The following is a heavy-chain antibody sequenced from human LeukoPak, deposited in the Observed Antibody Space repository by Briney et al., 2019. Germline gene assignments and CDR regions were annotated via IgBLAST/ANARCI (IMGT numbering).Heavy chain of an antibody. J-gene: IGHJ4*02. CDR1: GFTFSSYW. D-gene: IGHD5-18*01. Sequence: GGSLRLSCAASGFTFSSYWMSWVRQAPGKGLEWVANIKQDGSEKYYVDSVKGRFTISRDNAKNSLYLQMNSLRAEDTAAYYCARDPYGYSYGYEDDYWGQGTLVTVSS. CDR3: ARDPYGYSYGYEDDY. CDR2: IKQDGSEK. V-gene: IGHV3-7*01.